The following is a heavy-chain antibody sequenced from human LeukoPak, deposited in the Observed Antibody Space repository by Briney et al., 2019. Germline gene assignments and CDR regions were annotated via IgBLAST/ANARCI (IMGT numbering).Heavy chain of an antibody. J-gene: IGHJ4*02. CDR2: IYYSGST. CDR3: ARAMGATAGFYFDY. D-gene: IGHD1-26*01. CDR1: GGSISSYY. V-gene: IGHV4-59*01. Sequence: PSETLSLTCTVSGGSISSYYWSWLRQPPGKGLEWIGYIYYSGSTNYNPSLKSRVTISVDTSKNQFSLKLSSVTAADTAVYYCARAMGATAGFYFDYWGQGTLVTVSS.